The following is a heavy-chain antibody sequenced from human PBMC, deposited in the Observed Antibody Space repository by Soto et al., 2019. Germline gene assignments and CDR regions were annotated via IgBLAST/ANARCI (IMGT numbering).Heavy chain of an antibody. CDR1: GFTFSSYA. Sequence: EVQLLESGGGLVQPGGSLRLSCAASGFTFSSYAMSWVRQAPGKGLEWVSAISGSGGSTYYAVSVKGRFTISRDNSKNTLYXQXNXXXXEXXXXXXXXXXGXAARPVVLDYWGQGTLVTVSS. V-gene: IGHV3-23*01. D-gene: IGHD6-6*01. CDR3: XXXGXAARPVVLDY. J-gene: IGHJ4*02. CDR2: ISGSGGST.